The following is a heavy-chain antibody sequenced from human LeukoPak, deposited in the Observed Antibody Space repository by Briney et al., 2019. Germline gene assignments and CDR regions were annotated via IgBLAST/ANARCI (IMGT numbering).Heavy chain of an antibody. CDR1: GFTFSSYA. D-gene: IGHD3-10*01. CDR2: ISGSGGST. CDR3: AKGVAYGSGSHLDY. V-gene: IGHV3-23*01. J-gene: IGHJ4*02. Sequence: GGSLRLSCAASGFTFSSYAMSWVRRAPGKGLEWVSAISGSGGSTYYADSVKGRFTISRDNSKNTLYLQMNSLRAEDTAVYYCAKGVAYGSGSHLDYWGQGTLVTVSS.